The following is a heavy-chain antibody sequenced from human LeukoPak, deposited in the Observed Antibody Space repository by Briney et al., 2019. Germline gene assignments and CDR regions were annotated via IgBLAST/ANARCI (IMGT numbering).Heavy chain of an antibody. J-gene: IGHJ4*02. CDR2: ISGSGDTT. CDR1: GFTFNNYA. V-gene: IGHV3-23*01. CDR3: AKEAYYDGTGYFDF. Sequence: PGGSLRLSCAASGFTFNNYAMTWVRQAPGKGLEWVSHISGSGDTTYYADSVKGRFTISRDNFKNTLYLQTNSLRAEDTAVYYCAKEAYYDGTGYFDFWGQGTLVTVSS. D-gene: IGHD3-22*01.